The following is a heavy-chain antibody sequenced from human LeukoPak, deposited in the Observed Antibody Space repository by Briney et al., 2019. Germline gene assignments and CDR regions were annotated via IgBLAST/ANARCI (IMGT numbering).Heavy chain of an antibody. CDR1: GFTFSSYW. CDR3: AKFSTYYYDSR. V-gene: IGHV3-7*01. Sequence: GGSLRLSCAASGFTFSSYWMSWVRQAPGKGLEWVANIKQDGSEKYYVDSVKGRFTISRDNSKNTLYLQMNSLRAEDTAVYYCAKFSTYYYDSRWGQGTMVTVSS. D-gene: IGHD3-22*01. CDR2: IKQDGSEK. J-gene: IGHJ3*01.